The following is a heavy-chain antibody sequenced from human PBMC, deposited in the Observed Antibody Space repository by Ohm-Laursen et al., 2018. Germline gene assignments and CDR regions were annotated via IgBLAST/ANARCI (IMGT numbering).Heavy chain of an antibody. Sequence: SLRLSCAATGFTFNDYAMHWVRQAPGKGLEWVSGISRNSGSIGYADSVKGRFTISRDNAKNSLYLQMNSLRAEDTALYYCAKDSSGGYYGMHVWGQGTTVTVSS. CDR1: GFTFNDYA. CDR3: AKDSSGGYYGMHV. D-gene: IGHD3-10*01. J-gene: IGHJ6*02. V-gene: IGHV3-9*01. CDR2: ISRNSGSI.